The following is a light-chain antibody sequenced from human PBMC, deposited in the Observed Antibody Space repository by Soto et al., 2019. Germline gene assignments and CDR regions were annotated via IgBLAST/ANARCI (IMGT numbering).Light chain of an antibody. Sequence: DIQMTQSPSAMSASVGDRVTITCRASQDISNYLAWFQQKPGKVPERLIYAASSLPSWVPSRFAGSGSGTEFTLTISGLQPEDFATYYCLQHKSYPYTFGQGTKVDIK. J-gene: IGKJ2*01. V-gene: IGKV1-17*03. CDR2: AAS. CDR3: LQHKSYPYT. CDR1: QDISNY.